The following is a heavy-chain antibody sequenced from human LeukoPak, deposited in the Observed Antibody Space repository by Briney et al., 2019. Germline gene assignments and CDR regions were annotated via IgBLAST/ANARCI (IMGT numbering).Heavy chain of an antibody. V-gene: IGHV4-38-2*02. CDR1: GYSISSGYY. J-gene: IGHJ3*02. CDR2: INHSGST. Sequence: PSETLSLTCTVSGYSISSGYYWSWIRQPPGKGLEWIGEINHSGSTNYNPSLKSRVTISVDTSKNQFSLKLSSVTAADTAVYYCARRRRRTTYYYGSGSYSGAFDIWGQGTMVTVSS. D-gene: IGHD3-10*01. CDR3: ARRRRRTTYYYGSGSYSGAFDI.